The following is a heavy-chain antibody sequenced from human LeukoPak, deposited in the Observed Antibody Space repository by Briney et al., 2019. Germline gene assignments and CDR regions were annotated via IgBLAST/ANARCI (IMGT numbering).Heavy chain of an antibody. Sequence: GGSLRLSCAASGFTFSSYAMSWVRQAPGKGLEWVSAISGSGGSTYYADSVKGRFTISRDNAKNSLYLQMNSLRAEDTAVYYCASQSSGYALAFDIWGQGTMVTVSS. J-gene: IGHJ3*02. CDR3: ASQSSGYALAFDI. CDR1: GFTFSSYA. D-gene: IGHD3-22*01. V-gene: IGHV3-23*01. CDR2: ISGSGGST.